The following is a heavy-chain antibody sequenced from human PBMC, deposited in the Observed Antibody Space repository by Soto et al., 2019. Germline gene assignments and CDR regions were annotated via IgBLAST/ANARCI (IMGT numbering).Heavy chain of an antibody. D-gene: IGHD6-19*01. V-gene: IGHV2-5*02. CDR3: EHRLYSSAWPWDSGVFDY. CDR2: IYWDDDK. Sequence: QITLKESGPTLVKPTQTLTLTCTFSGFSLSTGGVGVGWIRQPPGKALVWLALIYWDDDKRYSPSLKSRPTITKDTSKRPVVLTMTHMDPVDTATYYWEHRLYSSAWPWDSGVFDYWGQGTLVTVSS. CDR1: GFSLSTGGVG. J-gene: IGHJ4*02.